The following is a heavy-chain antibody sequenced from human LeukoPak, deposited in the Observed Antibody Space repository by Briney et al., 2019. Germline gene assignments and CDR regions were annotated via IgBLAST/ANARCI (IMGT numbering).Heavy chain of an antibody. J-gene: IGHJ6*02. CDR1: GFTFSSFA. D-gene: IGHD2-15*01. Sequence: GGSLRLSCAASGFTFSSFAMSWVRQAPGKGLEWVSGISGSGDSTYYADSVKGRFTISRDNSKNTLYLQMNSLRSDDTAVYYCARGPRESTPFQYGMDVWGQGTTVIVS. CDR3: ARGPRESTPFQYGMDV. CDR2: ISGSGDST. V-gene: IGHV3-23*01.